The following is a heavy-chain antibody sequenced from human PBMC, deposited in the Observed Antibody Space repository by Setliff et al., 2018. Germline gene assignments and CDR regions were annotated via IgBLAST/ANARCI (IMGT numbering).Heavy chain of an antibody. J-gene: IGHJ5*02. V-gene: IGHV4-61*09. Sequence: SETLSLTCSVSGASITSGGFYWTWIRQPAGKGLEWIGHISPSGSTTYNPSVKSRVTISLDTSKNQFSLNLNSVTAADTAVYFCARDTPHDPVSSNWYRNWFDPWGQGILVTVSS. CDR1: GASITSGGFY. D-gene: IGHD6-13*01. CDR3: ARDTPHDPVSSNWYRNWFDP. CDR2: ISPSGST.